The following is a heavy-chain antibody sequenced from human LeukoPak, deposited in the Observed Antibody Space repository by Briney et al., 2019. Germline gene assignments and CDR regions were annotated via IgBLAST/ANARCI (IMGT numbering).Heavy chain of an antibody. CDR1: GFTFSSYS. D-gene: IGHD2-2*01. J-gene: IGHJ6*03. CDR2: ISSSSSTI. Sequence: PGGSLRLSCAASGFTFSSYSMNWVRQAPGKGLEWVSYISSSSSTIYYADSVKGRFTISRDNAKNSLYLQMNSLRAEDTAVYYCARRSSYYYYYMDVWGKGTTVTISS. CDR3: ARRSSYYYYYMDV. V-gene: IGHV3-48*01.